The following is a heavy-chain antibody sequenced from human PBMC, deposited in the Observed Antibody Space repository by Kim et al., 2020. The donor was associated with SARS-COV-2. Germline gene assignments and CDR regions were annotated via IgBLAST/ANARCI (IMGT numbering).Heavy chain of an antibody. Sequence: GGSLRLSCAASGFTFSSYSMNWVRQAPGKGLEWVSYISSSSSYIYYADSVKGRFTISRDNAKNSLYLQMNSLRAEDTAVYYCASDQLLGREIDYWGQGTLVTVSS. D-gene: IGHD3-16*01. V-gene: IGHV3-21*01. J-gene: IGHJ4*02. CDR1: GFTFSSYS. CDR2: ISSSSSYI. CDR3: ASDQLLGREIDY.